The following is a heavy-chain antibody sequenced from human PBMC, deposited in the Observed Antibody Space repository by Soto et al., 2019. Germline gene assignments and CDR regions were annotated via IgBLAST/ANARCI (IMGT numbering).Heavy chain of an antibody. V-gene: IGHV3-23*01. Sequence: GGSLRLSCASSGFTFISYAMIWVRQAPGKGLEWVSAISGSGGSTYYADSVKGRFTISRDNSKNTLYLQMNSLRAEDTAVYYCAKDTRITIFGVDPANFDYWGQGTLVTVSS. D-gene: IGHD3-3*01. CDR1: GFTFISYA. CDR2: ISGSGGST. J-gene: IGHJ4*02. CDR3: AKDTRITIFGVDPANFDY.